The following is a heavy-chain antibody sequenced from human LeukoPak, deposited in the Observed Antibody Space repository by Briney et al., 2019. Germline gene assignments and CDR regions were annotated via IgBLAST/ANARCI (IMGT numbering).Heavy chain of an antibody. D-gene: IGHD5-18*01. J-gene: IGHJ4*02. CDR2: ISWNSGSI. CDR3: AKGDALSGYSYGFSD. V-gene: IGHV3-9*01. CDR1: GFTFDDYA. Sequence: PGGSLRLSCAASGFTFDDYAMHWVRQAPGNGLEWVSGISWNSGSIGYADSVKGRFTISRDNAKNSLYLQMNSLRAEDTALYYCAKGDALSGYSYGFSDWGQGTLVTVSS.